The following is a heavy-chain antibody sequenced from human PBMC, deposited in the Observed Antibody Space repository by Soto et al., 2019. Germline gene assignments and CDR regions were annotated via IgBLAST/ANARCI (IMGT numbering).Heavy chain of an antibody. J-gene: IGHJ5*02. D-gene: IGHD2-2*01. CDR1: GCSISIGGYS. Sequence: SETLSLTHDASGCSISIGGYSWSWIRQPPGKGLEWIGYIYHSGSTYYNPSLKSRVTISVDRSKNQFSLKLSSLTAADTAVYYCARVPDRWGQGTLVT. CDR3: ARVPDR. CDR2: IYHSGST. V-gene: IGHV4-30-2*01.